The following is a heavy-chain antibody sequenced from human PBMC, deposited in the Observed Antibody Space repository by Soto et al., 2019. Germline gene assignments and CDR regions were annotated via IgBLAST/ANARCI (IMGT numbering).Heavy chain of an antibody. CDR3: ARYPSYTSGFDR. Sequence: PGGSLRLSCAASGFTFSSYEMNWVRQAPGKGLEWVSYISSSGSTIYYADSVKGRFTISRDNSKNTLYLQMNNLRAEDTAMYFCARYPSYTSGFDRWGQGTLVTVSS. CDR1: GFTFSSYE. D-gene: IGHD6-19*01. J-gene: IGHJ4*02. CDR2: ISSSGSTI. V-gene: IGHV3-48*03.